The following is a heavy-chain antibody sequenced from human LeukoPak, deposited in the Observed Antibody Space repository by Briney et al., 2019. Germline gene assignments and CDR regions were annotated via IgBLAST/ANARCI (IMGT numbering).Heavy chain of an antibody. CDR3: AKDPDYGDYFDY. D-gene: IGHD4-17*01. CDR1: GFTFSSYA. J-gene: IGHJ4*02. V-gene: IGHV3-23*01. Sequence: GGSLRLSCAASGFTFSSYAKSWVRQAPGKGLEWVSAISGSGGSTYYADSVKGRFTISRDNSKNTLYLQMNSLRAEDTAVYYCAKDPDYGDYFDYWGQGTLVTVSS. CDR2: ISGSGGST.